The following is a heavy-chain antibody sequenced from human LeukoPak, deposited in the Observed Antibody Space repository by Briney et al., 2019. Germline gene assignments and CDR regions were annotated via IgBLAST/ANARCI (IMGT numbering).Heavy chain of an antibody. CDR2: MNPNSGNT. D-gene: IGHD4-23*01. Sequence: ASVKVSCKASGYTFSSYDINWVRQATGQGLEWMGWMNPNSGNTGYAQKFQGRVTMTRDTSKSTAYMELSSLRSEDTAVYYCARDNSVEDTAWWFDPWGQGTLVTVSS. J-gene: IGHJ5*02. V-gene: IGHV1-8*01. CDR1: GYTFSSYD. CDR3: ARDNSVEDTAWWFDP.